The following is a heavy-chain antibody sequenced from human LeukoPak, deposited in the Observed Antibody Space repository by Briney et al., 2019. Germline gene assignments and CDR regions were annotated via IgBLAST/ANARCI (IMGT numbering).Heavy chain of an antibody. CDR2: ISAYNGNT. CDR3: ARDYGDSSSDY. V-gene: IGHV1-18*04. Sequence: KPGASVKVSCKASGYTLTDYYLHWVRQAPGQGLKWMGWISAYNGNTNYAQKLQGRVTMTTDTSTSTAYMELRSLRSDDTAVYYCARDYGDSSSDYWGQGTLVTVSS. J-gene: IGHJ4*02. CDR1: GYTLTDYY. D-gene: IGHD6-6*01.